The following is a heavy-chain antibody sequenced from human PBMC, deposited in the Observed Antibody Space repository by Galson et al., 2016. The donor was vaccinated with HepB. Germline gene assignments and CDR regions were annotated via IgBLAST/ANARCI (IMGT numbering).Heavy chain of an antibody. CDR2: ISYDGNYK. Sequence: SLRLSCAASGFTFSRCGMHWVRQAPGKGLEWVAVISYDGNYKYYADSVKGRFTISRDNSKHTLCLQMNSLRAEDTAVYYCAKDGHPSPIGGSGTFFSYYQYYYVDVWGKGTTVTVSS. D-gene: IGHD3-10*01. CDR1: GFTFSRCG. J-gene: IGHJ6*03. V-gene: IGHV3-30*18. CDR3: AKDGHPSPIGGSGTFFSYYQYYYVDV.